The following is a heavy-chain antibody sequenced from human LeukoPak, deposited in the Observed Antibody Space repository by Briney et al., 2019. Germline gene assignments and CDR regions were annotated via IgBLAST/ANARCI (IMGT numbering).Heavy chain of an antibody. CDR3: ARGPSDYVWGSYPRA. CDR2: INSDGSST. J-gene: IGHJ4*02. Sequence: GGSLRLSCAASGFTFSSYWMHWVRQAPGKGLVWVSRINSDGSSTIYADSVKGRFTISRDNAKNTLYLQMNSLRAEDTAVYYCARGPSDYVWGSYPRAWGQGTLVTVSS. V-gene: IGHV3-74*01. D-gene: IGHD3-16*01. CDR1: GFTFSSYW.